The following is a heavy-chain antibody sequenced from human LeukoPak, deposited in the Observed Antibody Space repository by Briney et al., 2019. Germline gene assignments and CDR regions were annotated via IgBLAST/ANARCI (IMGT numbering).Heavy chain of an antibody. CDR3: ANSGYYDSSGYSPYYGMDV. CDR1: GFTFSGYG. Sequence: GGSLRLSCAASGFTFSGYGMHWVRQAPGKGLEWVAVISSDGRNKYYADSVKGRFTISRDNSKNTLYLQMNSLRAEDTAVYYCANSGYYDSSGYSPYYGMDVWGQGTTVTVSS. V-gene: IGHV3-30*18. CDR2: ISSDGRNK. J-gene: IGHJ6*02. D-gene: IGHD3-22*01.